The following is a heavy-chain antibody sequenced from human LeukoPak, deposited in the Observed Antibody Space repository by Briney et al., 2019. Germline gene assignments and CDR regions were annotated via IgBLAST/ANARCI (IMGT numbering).Heavy chain of an antibody. CDR3: ARGGSRVVTYGNFDY. J-gene: IGHJ4*02. V-gene: IGHV1-18*01. D-gene: IGHD2-21*02. CDR1: GYTFTSYA. CDR2: ISTYSGNT. Sequence: ASVKVSCKPSGYTFTSYALSWVRQAPGQGLEWMGWISTYSGNTNYAQKLQGRITMTIEASTSTAYMELRSLRSDDTAVYYCARGGSRVVTYGNFDYWGQGTLVTVSS.